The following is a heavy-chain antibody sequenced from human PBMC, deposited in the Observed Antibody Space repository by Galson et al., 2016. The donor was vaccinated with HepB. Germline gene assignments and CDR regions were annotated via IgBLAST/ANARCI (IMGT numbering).Heavy chain of an antibody. J-gene: IGHJ6*02. CDR3: ARDGGQQLVRWERLRKVYYYYPMDV. CDR2: IGSGGSTI. D-gene: IGHD6-13*01. CDR1: GFSISSYS. Sequence: SLRLSCAASGFSISSYSFNWVRQAPGKGLEWVSHIGSGGSTISYADSVKGRFTISRDNAKHSLYLQMHSLREEDTAVYYCARDGGQQLVRWERLRKVYYYYPMDVWGQGTTVTVSS. V-gene: IGHV3-48*02.